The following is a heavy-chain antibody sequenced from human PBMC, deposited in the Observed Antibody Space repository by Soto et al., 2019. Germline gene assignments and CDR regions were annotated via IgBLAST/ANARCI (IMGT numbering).Heavy chain of an antibody. CDR1: GGSISSSSYY. D-gene: IGHD3-3*01. J-gene: IGHJ3*02. Sequence: SETLSLTCTVSGGSISSSSYYWGWIRQPPGKGLEWIGSIYYSGSTYYNPSLKSRVTISVDTSKNQFSLKLSSVTAADTAVYYCARETYYDFWSASPGAFDIWGQGTMVTVSS. V-gene: IGHV4-39*01. CDR2: IYYSGST. CDR3: ARETYYDFWSASPGAFDI.